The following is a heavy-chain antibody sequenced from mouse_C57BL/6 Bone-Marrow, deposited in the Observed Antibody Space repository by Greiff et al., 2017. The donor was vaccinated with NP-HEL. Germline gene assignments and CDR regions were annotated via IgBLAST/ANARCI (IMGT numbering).Heavy chain of an antibody. CDR3: ARGDYYGSSYYFDY. CDR1: GYTFTSYW. D-gene: IGHD1-1*01. CDR2: IDPSDSYT. J-gene: IGHJ2*01. V-gene: IGHV1-59*01. Sequence: QVQLKQPGAELVRPGTSVKLSCKASGYTFTSYWMHWVKQRPGQGLEWIGVIDPSDSYTNYNQKFKGKATLTVDTSSSTAYMQLSSLTSEDSAVYYCARGDYYGSSYYFDYWGQGTTLTVSS.